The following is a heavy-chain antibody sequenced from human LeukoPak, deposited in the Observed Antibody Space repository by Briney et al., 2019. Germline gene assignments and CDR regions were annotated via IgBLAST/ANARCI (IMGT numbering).Heavy chain of an antibody. V-gene: IGHV3-7*01. J-gene: IGHJ6*03. CDR3: ARMGGYQLLAYYYYYMDV. D-gene: IGHD2-2*01. CDR2: IKQDGSEK. Sequence: GGSLRLSCAASGFTFSSYWMSWVRQAPGKGLEWVANIKQDGSEKYYVDSVKGRFTIPRDNAKNSLYLQMNSLRAEDTAVYYCARMGGYQLLAYYYYYMDVWGKGTTVTVSS. CDR1: GFTFSSYW.